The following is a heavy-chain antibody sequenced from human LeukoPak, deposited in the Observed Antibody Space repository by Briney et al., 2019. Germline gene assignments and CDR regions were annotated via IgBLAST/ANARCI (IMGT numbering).Heavy chain of an antibody. V-gene: IGHV3-48*01. Sequence: GRSLRLSCAASGFTFSRYSMNWVRQAPGKGLEWVSYISSSSDTVYYADSVKGRFTISRDNAKNSLYLQMNSLRAEDTAVYYCARDRCSSTTCSGPYYYGMDVWGQGTTVTVSS. CDR3: ARDRCSSTTCSGPYYYGMDV. J-gene: IGHJ6*02. D-gene: IGHD2-2*01. CDR2: ISSSSDTV. CDR1: GFTFSRYS.